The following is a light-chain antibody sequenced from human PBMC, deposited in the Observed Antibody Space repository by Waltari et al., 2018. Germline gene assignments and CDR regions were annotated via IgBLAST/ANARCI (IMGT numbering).Light chain of an antibody. Sequence: DIQMTQSPSSLSASVGDRVTITCRASQSISIYLNWYQQKPGKAPKLLIYSASSLQSGVPSRFSGSGSGTDFTFTISSLQPEDIATYYCQQYDNLPYTFGQGTKLEIK. CDR1: QSISIY. V-gene: IGKV1-33*01. CDR3: QQYDNLPYT. CDR2: SAS. J-gene: IGKJ2*01.